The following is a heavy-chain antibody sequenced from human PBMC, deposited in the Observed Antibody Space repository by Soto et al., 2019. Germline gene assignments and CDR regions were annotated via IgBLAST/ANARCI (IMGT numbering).Heavy chain of an antibody. Sequence: SQTLSLTCAISGDSVSSSSVDWNWIRQSPSRGLEWLGRTYYRSKWYNDYAVSVKSRITINPDTSKNQFSLQLNSVTPEDTAVYFCACVVTMTGSNSFDYWGQGTLVTVSS. CDR1: GDSVSSSSVD. V-gene: IGHV6-1*01. CDR2: TYYRSKWYN. D-gene: IGHD3-9*01. J-gene: IGHJ4*02. CDR3: ACVVTMTGSNSFDY.